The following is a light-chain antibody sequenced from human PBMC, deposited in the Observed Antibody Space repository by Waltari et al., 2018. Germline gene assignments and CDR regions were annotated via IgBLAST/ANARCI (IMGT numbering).Light chain of an antibody. Sequence: QSALTQPASVSGSPGQSITVSCTGTSSDVGRYNYVSLYQQHPGKATKLLIYDVDMRPSWVSGRFSGSKSGNTASLTISGLQAEDEADYYCTSFTTTNTYVFGSGTEVTVL. CDR3: TSFTTTNTYV. J-gene: IGLJ1*01. CDR2: DVD. V-gene: IGLV2-14*03. CDR1: SSDVGRYNY.